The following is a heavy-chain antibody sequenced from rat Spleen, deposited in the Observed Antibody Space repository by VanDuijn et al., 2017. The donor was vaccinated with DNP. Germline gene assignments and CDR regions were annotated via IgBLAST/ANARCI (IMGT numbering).Heavy chain of an antibody. Sequence: EVQLVETGGGLVQPGGSLKLSCVASGFTFSNSWMYWIRQAPGKGLEWLGSINPDGDTTYYRDSVKGRFTISRDNAKNTLYLQMNSLRSEDMATYYCVRWNSGHFDYWGQGVMVPVSS. V-gene: IGHV5-58*01. D-gene: IGHD4-3*01. CDR2: INPDGDTT. CDR1: GFTFSNSW. J-gene: IGHJ2*01. CDR3: VRWNSGHFDY.